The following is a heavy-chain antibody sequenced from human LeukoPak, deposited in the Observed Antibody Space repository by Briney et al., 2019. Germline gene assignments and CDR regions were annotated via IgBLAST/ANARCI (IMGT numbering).Heavy chain of an antibody. CDR1: GGSFSGYY. Sequence: PSETLSLTCAVYGGSFSGYYWSWIRQPPGKGLEWIGEINHSGSTNYNPSLKSRVTISVDTSKNQFSLKLSSVTAADTAVYYCAREVAGLYYFDYWGQGTLVTVSS. D-gene: IGHD6-19*01. J-gene: IGHJ4*02. CDR2: INHSGST. V-gene: IGHV4-34*01. CDR3: AREVAGLYYFDY.